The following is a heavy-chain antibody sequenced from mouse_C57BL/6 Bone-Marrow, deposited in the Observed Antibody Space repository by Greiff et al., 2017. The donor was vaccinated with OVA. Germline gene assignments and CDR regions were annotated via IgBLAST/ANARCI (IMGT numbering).Heavy chain of an antibody. Sequence: QVQLKESGPGLVQPSQSLSITCTVSGFSLTSYGVHWVRQSPGKGLEWLGVIWSGGSTDYNAAFISRLSISKDNSKSQVFFKMNSLQADDTAIYYCARFITTVVATRGNAMDYWGQGTSVTVSS. D-gene: IGHD1-1*01. J-gene: IGHJ4*01. V-gene: IGHV2-2*01. CDR2: IWSGGST. CDR1: GFSLTSYG. CDR3: ARFITTVVATRGNAMDY.